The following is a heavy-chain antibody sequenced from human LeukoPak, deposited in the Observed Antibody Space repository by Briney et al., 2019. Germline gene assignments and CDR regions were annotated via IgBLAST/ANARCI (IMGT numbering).Heavy chain of an antibody. CDR3: ATYPSGSGWYGVFDY. V-gene: IGHV1-69*13. J-gene: IGHJ4*02. CDR2: IIPIFGTA. CDR1: GGTFSSYA. D-gene: IGHD6-19*01. Sequence: ASVKVSCKASGGTFSSYAISWVRQAPGQGLEWMGGIIPIFGTANYAQKFQGRVTITADESTSTAYMELSSLRSEDTAVYYCATYPSGSGWYGVFDYWGQGTLVTVSS.